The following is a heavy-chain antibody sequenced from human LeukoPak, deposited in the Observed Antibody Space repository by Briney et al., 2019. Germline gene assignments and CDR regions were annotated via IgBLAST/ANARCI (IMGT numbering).Heavy chain of an antibody. CDR2: ISSDGGST. CDR3: ARNWAFDY. CDR1: GFTFSTYA. V-gene: IGHV3-64*02. Sequence: GGSLRLSCAASGFTFSTYAMHWVRQAPGKGLEYISSISSDGGSTYYADSVKGRFTISRDNSKNTLYLQTSSLRAEDTAVYYCARNWAFDYWGQGTLVTVSS. D-gene: IGHD7-27*01. J-gene: IGHJ4*02.